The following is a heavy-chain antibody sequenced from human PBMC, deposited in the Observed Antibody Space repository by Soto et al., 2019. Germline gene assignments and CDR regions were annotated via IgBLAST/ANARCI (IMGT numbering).Heavy chain of an antibody. V-gene: IGHV3-73*01. D-gene: IGHD3-22*01. J-gene: IGHJ5*02. CDR3: VRATYFSDSSGYTRCFDH. Sequence: GGSLRLSCAASGFTFSGSAMHWVRQASGKGLEWVGRIRSKANSYATAYAASVKGRFTISRDDSKNTAYLQMNSLRTEDTAVYYCVRATYFSDSSGYTRCFDHWGQGTLVTVSS. CDR2: IRSKANSYAT. CDR1: GFTFSGSA.